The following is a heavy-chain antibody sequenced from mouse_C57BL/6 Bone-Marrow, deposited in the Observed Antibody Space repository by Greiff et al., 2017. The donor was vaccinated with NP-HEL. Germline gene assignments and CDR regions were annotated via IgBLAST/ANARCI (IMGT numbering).Heavy chain of an antibody. J-gene: IGHJ4*01. CDR1: GYTFTSYW. V-gene: IGHV1-74*01. CDR2: IHPSDSDT. Sequence: QVQLQQPGAELVKPGASVKVSCKASGYTFTSYWMHWVKQRPGQGLEWIGRIHPSDSDTNYNQKFEGKATLTVDKSSSTAYMQLSSLTSEDSAVYYCAMGLYGSSYDAMDYWGQGTSVTVSS. CDR3: AMGLYGSSYDAMDY. D-gene: IGHD1-1*01.